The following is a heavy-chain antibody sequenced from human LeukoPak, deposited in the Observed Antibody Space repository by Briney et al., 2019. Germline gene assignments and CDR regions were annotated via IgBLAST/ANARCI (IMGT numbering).Heavy chain of an antibody. CDR3: ARGDDFSGDH. Sequence: GGSLRLSCSVSGFTFSNFWMSWVRQAPGRGLEWVANIHPEGNEKYHVESVKGRFTISRDNTKNLLFLQMNGLRVEDTAVYYCARGDDFSGDHWGQGTLVTVSS. J-gene: IGHJ4*02. V-gene: IGHV3-7*04. CDR1: GFTFSNFW. CDR2: IHPEGNEK. D-gene: IGHD1-1*01.